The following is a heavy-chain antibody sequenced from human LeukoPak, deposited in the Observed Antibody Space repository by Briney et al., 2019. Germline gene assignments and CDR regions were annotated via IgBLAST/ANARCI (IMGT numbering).Heavy chain of an antibody. Sequence: PGGSLRLSCAASGFTFSSYWMHWVRQAPGEGLVWVSRINSDGSSITYADSVKGRFTISRDNAKNTLYLQMNSLRAEDTAVYYCAKSRWYFDYWGQGTLVTVSS. CDR3: AKSRWYFDY. CDR1: GFTFSSYW. V-gene: IGHV3-74*03. J-gene: IGHJ4*02. CDR2: INSDGSSI. D-gene: IGHD6-13*01.